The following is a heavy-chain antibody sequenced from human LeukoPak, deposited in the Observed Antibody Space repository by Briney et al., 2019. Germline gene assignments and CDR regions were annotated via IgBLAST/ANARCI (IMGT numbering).Heavy chain of an antibody. D-gene: IGHD3-16*01. Sequence: SETLSLTCTVSGGSISSYYWSWIRQPPGKGLEWIGYIYYSGSTNYNPSLKSRVTISVDTSKNQFSLKLSSVTAADTAVYYCAREGDSDWFDPWSQGTLVTVSS. CDR2: IYYSGST. V-gene: IGHV4-59*01. CDR3: AREGDSDWFDP. CDR1: GGSISSYY. J-gene: IGHJ5*02.